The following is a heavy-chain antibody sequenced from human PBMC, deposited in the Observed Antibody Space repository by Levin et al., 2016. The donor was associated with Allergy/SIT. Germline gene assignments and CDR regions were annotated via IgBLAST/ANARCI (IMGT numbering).Heavy chain of an antibody. CDR3: ARGYDSGTYSLDY. CDR2: ISAYSGRT. J-gene: IGHJ4*02. D-gene: IGHD1-26*01. V-gene: IGHV1-18*01. Sequence: WVRQAPGQGLEWMGWISAYSGRTNYAQKLQGRVTMTTDTSTSTAYMELRSLRSDDTAVYYCARGYDSGTYSLDYWGQGTLVTVSS.